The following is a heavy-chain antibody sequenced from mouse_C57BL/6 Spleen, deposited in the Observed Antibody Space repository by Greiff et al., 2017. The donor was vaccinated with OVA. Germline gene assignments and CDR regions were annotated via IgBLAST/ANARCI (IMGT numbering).Heavy chain of an antibody. V-gene: IGHV1-69*01. CDR2: IDPSDSYT. D-gene: IGHD1-1*01. CDR1: GSTFTSYW. CDR3: ARPGGCSTFAY. Sequence: QVQLQQPGAELVMPGASVKLSCKASGSTFTSYWMHWVKQRPGQGLEWIGEIDPSDSYTNYNQTFKGNSTLTVDKSSSTAYMQRSSLTSEDSAAYYGARPGGCSTFAYWGQGTLVTVSA. J-gene: IGHJ3*01.